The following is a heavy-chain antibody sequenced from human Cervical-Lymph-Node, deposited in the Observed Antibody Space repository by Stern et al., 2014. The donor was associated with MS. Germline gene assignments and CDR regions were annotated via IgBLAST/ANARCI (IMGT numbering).Heavy chain of an antibody. J-gene: IGHJ3*01. CDR2: INLSDGAP. CDR1: GYTFIDYY. CDR3: AREGADNDAFDV. D-gene: IGHD1-26*01. V-gene: IGHV1-46*03. Sequence: QVQLVESGAEVKKPGASVTVSCRTSGYTFIDYYIHWVRQAPGQGLEWMGIINLSDGAPTYAQNFQGRVTMTRDTSTNTAYMQLGRLTSEDTAVFFCAREGADNDAFDVWGQGTMVTVSS.